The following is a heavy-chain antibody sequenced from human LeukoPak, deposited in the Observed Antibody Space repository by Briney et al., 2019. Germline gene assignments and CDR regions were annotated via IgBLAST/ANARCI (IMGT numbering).Heavy chain of an antibody. V-gene: IGHV4-4*07. CDR2: IYTSGST. CDR3: ARDSSGWYSFDY. Sequence: GSLRLSCAASGFTFSSYWMSWVRQAPGKGLEWIGRIYTSGSTNYNPSLKSRVTMSVDTSKNQFFLKLSSVTAADTAVYYCARDSSGWYSFDYWGQGTLVTVSS. CDR1: GFTFSSYW. J-gene: IGHJ4*02. D-gene: IGHD6-19*01.